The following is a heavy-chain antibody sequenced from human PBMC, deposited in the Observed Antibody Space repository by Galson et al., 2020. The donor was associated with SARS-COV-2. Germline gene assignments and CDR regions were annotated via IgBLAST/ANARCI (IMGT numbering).Heavy chain of an antibody. CDR1: DYIFTSYG. CDR3: ARDLPAPVTSDYYYYYYFDV. J-gene: IGHJ6*03. Sequence: ASVKASCKASDYIFTSYGISWVRQAPGQGLEWMGWISAYSGHTNYADKFQDRVTMTTDTSSSTAYMELRSLRSDDTAVYYCARDLPAPVTSDYYYYYYFDVWGQGTTVTISS. D-gene: IGHD2-2*01. CDR2: ISAYSGHT. V-gene: IGHV1-18*01.